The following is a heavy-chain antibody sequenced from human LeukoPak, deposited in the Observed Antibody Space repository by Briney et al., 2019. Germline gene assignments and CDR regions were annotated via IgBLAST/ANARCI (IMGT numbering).Heavy chain of an antibody. CDR1: GYSFTSYA. Sequence: EASVKVSCKASGYSFTSYAINWVRQAPGQGLEWLGWINTHTGNPTYAQGSTGRFVFSLDTSVSTAYLQISSLKAEDIAVYYCARVGTDNYAEYWGQGTLVTVSS. CDR2: INTHTGNP. CDR3: ARVGTDNYAEY. J-gene: IGHJ4*02. D-gene: IGHD5-24*01. V-gene: IGHV7-4-1*02.